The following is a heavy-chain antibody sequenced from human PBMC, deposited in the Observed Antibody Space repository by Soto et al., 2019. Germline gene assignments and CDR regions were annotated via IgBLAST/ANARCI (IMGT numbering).Heavy chain of an antibody. D-gene: IGHD3-10*01. V-gene: IGHV3-11*06. Sequence: QVQLVESGGGLVKPAGSLRLSCAASGFTFSDYYMSWIRQAPGKGLEWISYISSSGNYADYADCMKGRFSISRDNAKNSLYLQVHSLRAEDTAVYYCARSSGSYWWEFDYWGQGTLVTVSS. CDR2: ISSSGNYA. J-gene: IGHJ4*02. CDR1: GFTFSDYY. CDR3: ARSSGSYWWEFDY.